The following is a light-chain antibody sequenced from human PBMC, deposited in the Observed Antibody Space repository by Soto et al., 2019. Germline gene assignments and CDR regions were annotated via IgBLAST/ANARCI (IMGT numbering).Light chain of an antibody. CDR1: KSLRGN. CDR2: RAS. J-gene: IGKJ1*01. CDR3: QQYSKWPPWT. V-gene: IGKV3-15*01. Sequence: EVVMTQSPATLAGSPGEPSTLSCRASKSLRGNLAWYQQKPGQAPRLLIFRASTRATGVPARFSGGGSGTEFTLTISGLQSEDFAVYYCQQYSKWPPWTFGPGTKVEIK.